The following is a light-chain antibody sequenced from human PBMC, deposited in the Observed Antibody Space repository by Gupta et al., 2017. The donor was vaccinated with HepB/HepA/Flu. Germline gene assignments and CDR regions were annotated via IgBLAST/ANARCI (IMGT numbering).Light chain of an antibody. Sequence: VTXXXXXSSSNIGSNYLYWYQQFPGTAPKLLIYRNHQRPSGVPDRFSGSKSGTSASLAISGLRSEDEADYYCAAWDDSLNDYVFGTGTKVTVL. V-gene: IGLV1-47*01. J-gene: IGLJ1*01. CDR2: RNH. CDR3: AAWDDSLNDYV. CDR1: SSNIGSNY.